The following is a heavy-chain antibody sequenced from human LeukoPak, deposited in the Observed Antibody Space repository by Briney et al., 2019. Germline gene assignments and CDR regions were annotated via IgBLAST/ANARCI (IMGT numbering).Heavy chain of an antibody. CDR3: ARDSCSSGSCPFGY. V-gene: IGHV3-11*01. CDR2: ISSSGSNI. D-gene: IGHD2-15*01. CDR1: GFTFSDYY. J-gene: IGHJ4*02. Sequence: GGSLRLSCAASGFTFSDYYMSWIRQAPGKGLEWVSYISSSGSNIYYADSVKGRFTIPRDNAKNSLYLQMNSLRAEDTAVYYCARDSCSSGSCPFGYWGQGTLVTVSS.